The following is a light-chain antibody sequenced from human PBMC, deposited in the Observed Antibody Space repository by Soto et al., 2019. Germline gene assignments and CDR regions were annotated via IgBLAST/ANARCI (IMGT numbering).Light chain of an antibody. J-gene: IGKJ1*01. CDR3: QQPDSSPWM. CDR1: QSVSNTY. CDR2: GAS. V-gene: IGKV3-20*01. Sequence: EVVLTQSPGTLSLSPGERATLSCRASQSVSNTYVAWYQHIPGQTPRLLIYGASNRATGIPDRFSGSGSGTDFTLTISRVEPEDFAVYYCQQPDSSPWMFGQGTKVEIK.